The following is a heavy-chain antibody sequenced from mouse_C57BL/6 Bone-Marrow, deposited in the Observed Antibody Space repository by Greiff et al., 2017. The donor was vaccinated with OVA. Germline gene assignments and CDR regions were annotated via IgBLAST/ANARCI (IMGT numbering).Heavy chain of an antibody. J-gene: IGHJ2*01. CDR2: IDPSDSET. D-gene: IGHD2-5*01. V-gene: IGHV1-52*01. CDR1: GYTFTSYW. Sequence: QVQLQQPGAELVRPGSSVKLSCKASGYTFTSYWMHWVKQSPIQGLEWIGNIDPSDSETYYNQKFKVKATLTVDKSSSTDYMQLSSLTSEDSAVYYCARPSNYPCYFDYWGQGTTLTVSS. CDR3: ARPSNYPCYFDY.